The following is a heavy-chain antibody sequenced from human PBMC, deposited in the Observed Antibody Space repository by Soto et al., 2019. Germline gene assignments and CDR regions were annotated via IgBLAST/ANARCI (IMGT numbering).Heavy chain of an antibody. J-gene: IGHJ4*01. V-gene: IGHV3-11*05. CDR2: ISDSSSYT. D-gene: IGHD1-1*01. CDR1: GFTFSDNY. CDR3: VREARYNWNDGRLFDY. Sequence: PGGSLRLSCAASGFTFSDNYMSWIRQAPGKGLEWVSHISDSSSYTNYADSVKGRFTISRDNANNSLYLQMNSLRAEDTAIYYCVREARYNWNDGRLFDYWGHGTLVTVSS.